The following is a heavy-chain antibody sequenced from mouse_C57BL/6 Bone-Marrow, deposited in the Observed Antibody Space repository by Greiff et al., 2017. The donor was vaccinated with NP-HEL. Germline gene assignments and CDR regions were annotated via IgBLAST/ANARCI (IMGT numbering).Heavy chain of an antibody. D-gene: IGHD2-12*01. V-gene: IGHV1-64*01. J-gene: IGHJ1*03. CDR1: GYTFTSYW. Sequence: VQLQQPGAELVKPGASVKLSCKASGYTFTSYWMHWVKQRPGQGLEWIGMIHPNSGSTNYNEKFKSKATLTVDKSSSTAYMQLSSLTSEDSAVYYCARLYDCYWYFDVWGTGTTVTVSS. CDR2: IHPNSGST. CDR3: ARLYDCYWYFDV.